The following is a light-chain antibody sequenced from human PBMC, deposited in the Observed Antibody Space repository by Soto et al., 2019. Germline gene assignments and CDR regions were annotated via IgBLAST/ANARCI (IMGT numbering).Light chain of an antibody. Sequence: EILMTQYPATLSVSPGERATLSCRASQSVSNYLAWYKQKPGQAPRLLIYGASTRATGIPDRLSGIGSGTEFTLTISRMEPEDFAVYYCQQYGRSITFSQGTRLEI. V-gene: IGKV3-20*01. CDR1: QSVSNY. CDR2: GAS. J-gene: IGKJ5*01. CDR3: QQYGRSIT.